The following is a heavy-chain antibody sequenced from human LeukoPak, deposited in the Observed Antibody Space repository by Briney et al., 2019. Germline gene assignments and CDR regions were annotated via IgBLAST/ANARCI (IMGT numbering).Heavy chain of an antibody. CDR2: INDSGST. D-gene: IGHD6-19*01. J-gene: IGHJ6*03. Sequence: SETLSLTCAVYGESFSGYYWNWIRQSPGTGLQWIGEINDSGSTNYNPSLKSRVTISLDTSKSQLSLKVTSVTAADTAVYFCARGGGLQWRGGFRRRYSYFYMDVWGKGTTVTVS. CDR3: ARGGGLQWRGGFRRRYSYFYMDV. CDR1: GESFSGYY. V-gene: IGHV4-34*01.